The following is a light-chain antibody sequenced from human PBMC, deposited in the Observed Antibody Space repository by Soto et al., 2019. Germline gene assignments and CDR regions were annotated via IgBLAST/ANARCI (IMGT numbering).Light chain of an antibody. CDR1: SSNIGSNT. CDR2: TNN. Sequence: QSVLTQPPSASGTPGQSVTISCSRSSSNIGSNTVNWYQQLPGTAPKLVIYTNNQRPSGVSDRFSGSKSGTSASLAISGLQYEDEADYYCAAWDDSPNGLGVFGGGTKLTVL. V-gene: IGLV1-44*01. J-gene: IGLJ3*02. CDR3: AAWDDSPNGLGV.